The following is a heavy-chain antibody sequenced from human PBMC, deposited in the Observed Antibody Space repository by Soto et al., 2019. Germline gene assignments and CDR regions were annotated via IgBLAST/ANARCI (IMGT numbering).Heavy chain of an antibody. D-gene: IGHD2-2*02. CDR3: ARGSGLEYQLLYLWWFDP. Sequence: XGSLRLSCAASGFTFSSYSMNWVRQAPGKGLEWVSSISSSSSYIYYADSVKGRFTISRDNAKNSLYLQMNSLRAEDTAVYYCARGSGLEYQLLYLWWFDPWGQGTLVTVSS. CDR1: GFTFSSYS. J-gene: IGHJ5*02. V-gene: IGHV3-21*01. CDR2: ISSSSSYI.